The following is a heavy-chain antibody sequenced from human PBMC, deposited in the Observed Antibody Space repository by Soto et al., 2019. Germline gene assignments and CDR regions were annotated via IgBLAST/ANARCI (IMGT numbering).Heavy chain of an antibody. D-gene: IGHD4-4*01. V-gene: IGHV1-69*08. Sequence: QVQLVQSGAEVKKPGSSVKVSCKASGGTFSSYTISWVRQAPGQGLEWMGRIIPILGIANYAQKFQGRVTITADKSTSTAYMELRSLRSEDTAVYYCARETTVNAWFDPWGQGTLVTVSS. CDR3: ARETTVNAWFDP. CDR2: IIPILGIA. CDR1: GGTFSSYT. J-gene: IGHJ5*02.